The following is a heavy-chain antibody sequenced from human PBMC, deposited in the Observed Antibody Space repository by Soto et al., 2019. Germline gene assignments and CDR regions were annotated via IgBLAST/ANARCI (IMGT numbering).Heavy chain of an antibody. CDR2: IWYDGSNK. CDR1: GXTFGSYG. Sequence: GGSLRLSCAASGXTFGSYGMHGVRQAPGKGLEWVAVIWYDGSNKYYADSVKGRFTISRDNSKNTLYLQMNSLRAEDTAVYYCARDLGATGWYFDLWGRGTLVTVSS. CDR3: ARDLGATGWYFDL. D-gene: IGHD2-15*01. V-gene: IGHV3-33*01. J-gene: IGHJ2*01.